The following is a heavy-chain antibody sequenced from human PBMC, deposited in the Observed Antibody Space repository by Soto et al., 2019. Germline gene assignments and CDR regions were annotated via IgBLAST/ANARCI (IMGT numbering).Heavy chain of an antibody. V-gene: IGHV4-4*07. CDR3: ARDSVSLTLFEY. J-gene: IGHJ4*02. CDR1: GGSMSGYH. CDR2: VHSTGST. Sequence: PSETLSLTCTVSGGSMSGYHWSGVRQPAGKGLEWIGRVHSTGSTDYNPSVESRITVSLDTSKKKFSLKLKPVTAADTALYLCARDSVSLTLFEYWGQGIMVTVSS. D-gene: IGHD3-10*01.